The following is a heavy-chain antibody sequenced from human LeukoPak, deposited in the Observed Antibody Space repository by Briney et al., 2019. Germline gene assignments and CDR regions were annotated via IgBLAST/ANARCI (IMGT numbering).Heavy chain of an antibody. CDR2: ISSSSRYI. J-gene: IGHJ3*02. CDR3: ARDTLVYADSPDAFDI. Sequence: GGSLRLSCSASGFTFSTYSMNWVRQAPGKGLEWVSSISSSSRYIYYADSVKGRFTISRDNAKNSMYLQMNSLRDEDTAVYYCARDTLVYADSPDAFDIWGQGTMVTVSS. D-gene: IGHD4-17*01. V-gene: IGHV3-21*01. CDR1: GFTFSTYS.